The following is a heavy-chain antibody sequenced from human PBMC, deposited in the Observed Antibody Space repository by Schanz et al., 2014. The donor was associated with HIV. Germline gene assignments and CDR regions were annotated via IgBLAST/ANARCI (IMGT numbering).Heavy chain of an antibody. D-gene: IGHD1-26*01. Sequence: QVQLVQSGAEVKKPGASVKVSCKASGYTFTAYYIHWVRQAPGQGLEWMGWINPNSGGTNSAQKFQGRVTMTTDTSTSTAYMELRSLRSDDTAVYYCARGRYSGSYYNYWGQGTLVTVSS. CDR2: INPNSGGT. CDR3: ARGRYSGSYYNY. J-gene: IGHJ4*02. CDR1: GYTFTAYY. V-gene: IGHV1-2*02.